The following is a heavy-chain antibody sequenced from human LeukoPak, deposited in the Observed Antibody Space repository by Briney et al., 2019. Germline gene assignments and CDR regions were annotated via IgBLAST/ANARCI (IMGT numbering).Heavy chain of an antibody. V-gene: IGHV4-59*08. CDR1: GGSISSYY. D-gene: IGHD3-10*01. Sequence: PSETLSLTCTVSGGSISSYYWSWIRQPPGKGLEWIGYIYYSGTTIYNPSLKSRITISVDTSKNQFSLKLNSVTAADTAVYYCASLGAFDSWGQGTLVTVSS. CDR2: IYYSGTT. J-gene: IGHJ4*02. CDR3: ASLGAFDS.